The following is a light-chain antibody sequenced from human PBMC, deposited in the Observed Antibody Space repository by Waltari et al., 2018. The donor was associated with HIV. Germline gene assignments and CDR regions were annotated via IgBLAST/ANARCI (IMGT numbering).Light chain of an antibody. Sequence: PGQSITIPCTRTSSDVATYKLVSWYQQHPGKAPKLMIYEVSKRPSGVSDRFAGSKSGDTASLTISGLQAEDEADYYCCSYVSNVIFGGGTKLTVL. CDR3: CSYVSNVI. V-gene: IGLV2-23*02. J-gene: IGLJ2*01. CDR1: SSDVATYKL. CDR2: EVS.